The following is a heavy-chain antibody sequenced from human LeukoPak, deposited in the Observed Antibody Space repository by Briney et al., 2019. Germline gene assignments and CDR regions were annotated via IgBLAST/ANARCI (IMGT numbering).Heavy chain of an antibody. CDR1: GLTFSTYS. J-gene: IGHJ4*02. CDR3: ARARSGFYFDH. V-gene: IGHV3-7*01. D-gene: IGHD6-19*01. Sequence: PGGSLRLSCAVPGLTFSTYSMSWVRQAPGKGLEWVANIKQDGSEKYYVDSVKGRFTVSRDNAKNSLYLQMNNQRAEDTAVYYCARARSGFYFDHWGQGTLVTVSS. CDR2: IKQDGSEK.